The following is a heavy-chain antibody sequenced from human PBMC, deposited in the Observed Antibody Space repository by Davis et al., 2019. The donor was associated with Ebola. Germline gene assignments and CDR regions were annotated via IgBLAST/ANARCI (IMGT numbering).Heavy chain of an antibody. J-gene: IGHJ4*02. CDR2: ISYDGSNK. CDR3: ARIEWQTRGY. CDR1: GFTFSSYA. V-gene: IGHV3-30*04. Sequence: GESLKISCAASGFTFSSYAMHWVRQAPGKGLEWVAVISYDGSNKYYADSVKGRFTISRDNSKNTLYLQMNSLRAEDTAVYYCARIEWQTRGYWGQGTLVTVSS. D-gene: IGHD3-3*01.